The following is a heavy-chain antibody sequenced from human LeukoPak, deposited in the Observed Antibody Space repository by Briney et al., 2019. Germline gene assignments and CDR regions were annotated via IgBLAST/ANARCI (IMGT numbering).Heavy chain of an antibody. V-gene: IGHV1-2*02. J-gene: IGHJ5*02. D-gene: IGHD3-16*01. CDR1: GYTFTDYY. CDR2: INPKNGGT. CDR3: ARAYEYGWFDP. Sequence: ASVKVSCKASGYTFTDYYLHWVRQAPGQGLEWMGWINPKNGGTTYAQKFQGRVTMTWDTSISTAYMALSRPTSDDTALYYCARAYEYGWFDPWGQGTLVTVSS.